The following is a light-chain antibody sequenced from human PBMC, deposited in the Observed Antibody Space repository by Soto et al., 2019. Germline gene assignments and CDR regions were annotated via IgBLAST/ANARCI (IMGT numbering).Light chain of an antibody. CDR3: AVWDDSLNGRI. CDR1: WSNIGNNA. Sequence: QPVLTQPPSVSDAPRQRVTISCSGSWSNIGNNAVSWFQQLPGKAPKLLIYYDDLLASGVSDRFSGSKSGTSASLAISGLQSEDEADYYCAVWDDSLNGRIFGGGTKVTVL. V-gene: IGLV1-36*01. CDR2: YDD. J-gene: IGLJ2*01.